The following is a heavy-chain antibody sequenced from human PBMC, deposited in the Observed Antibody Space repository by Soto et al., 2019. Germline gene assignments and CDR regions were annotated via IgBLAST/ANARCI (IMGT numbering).Heavy chain of an antibody. J-gene: IGHJ6*02. CDR1: GFTVSSNY. Sequence: EVQLVESGGGLVQPGGSLRLSCAASGFTVSSNYMSWVRQAPGKGLEWVSVIYSGGSTYYADSVKGLFNISRHKSKNTLYLQMNSLTAQDPAVYYCARNPYYDSSGSLATYGMDVWGQGTTVTVSS. CDR3: ARNPYYDSSGSLATYGMDV. CDR2: IYSGGST. D-gene: IGHD3-22*01. V-gene: IGHV3-53*04.